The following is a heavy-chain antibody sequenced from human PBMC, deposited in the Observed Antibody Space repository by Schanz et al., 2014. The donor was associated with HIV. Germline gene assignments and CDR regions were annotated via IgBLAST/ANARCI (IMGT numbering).Heavy chain of an antibody. Sequence: VQLVESGGGVVQPGRSLRLSCAASGFIFDDYAMHWVRQAPGKGLEWVSGISWNSGNIGYADSVKGRFTISRDNAKKSLFLQMNSLRDEDTAIYFCARDSVDAVVTSTDYYNGIDVWGQGTTVTVSS. D-gene: IGHD2-21*02. V-gene: IGHV3-9*01. CDR1: GFIFDDYA. CDR2: ISWNSGNI. CDR3: ARDSVDAVVTSTDYYNGIDV. J-gene: IGHJ6*02.